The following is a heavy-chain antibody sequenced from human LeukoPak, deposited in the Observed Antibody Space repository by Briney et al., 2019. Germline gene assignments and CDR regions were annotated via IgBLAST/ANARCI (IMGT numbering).Heavy chain of an antibody. CDR3: AKDQGPVYAPLGSATHVY. V-gene: IGHV3-23*01. Sequence: PGGSLRLSCAASGFTFSISAMSWVRQTPGKGLEWVSSISGSGDDTHYADSVKGRFTISRDTSKSTLFLQLSNLRAEDSALYYCAKDQGPVYAPLGSATHVYWGQGTLVAVSS. CDR2: ISGSGDDT. D-gene: IGHD2/OR15-2a*01. J-gene: IGHJ4*02. CDR1: GFTFSISA.